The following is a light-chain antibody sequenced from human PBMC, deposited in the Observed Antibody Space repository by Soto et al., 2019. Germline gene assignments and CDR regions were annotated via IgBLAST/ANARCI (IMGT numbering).Light chain of an antibody. V-gene: IGKV1-5*03. J-gene: IGKJ1*01. Sequence: DIQMTQSPSTLSASIGDRVTITCRASQSISSWLAWYQQKPGKAPKLLIYKASILESGVPSRFSGSGSGTEFSLTISSLQPEDFAPYYCQHYNPYWTCAQGTKVEIK. CDR3: QHYNPYWT. CDR1: QSISSW. CDR2: KAS.